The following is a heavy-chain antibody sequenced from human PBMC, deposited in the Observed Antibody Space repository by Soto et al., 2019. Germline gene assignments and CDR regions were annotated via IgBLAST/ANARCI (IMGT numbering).Heavy chain of an antibody. CDR3: AKSSSRAHYYAMDV. CDR2: VSASGGGT. J-gene: IGHJ6*02. V-gene: IGHV3-23*01. D-gene: IGHD2-2*01. CDR1: GFTFSSYA. Sequence: GGSLRLSCAASGFTFSSYAMNWVRQAPGKGLEWVAGVSASGGGTSYADSVKGRFTISRDNSKDTLYLQMNSLRAEDTAVYYCAKSSSRAHYYAMDVWGQGTTVTVSS.